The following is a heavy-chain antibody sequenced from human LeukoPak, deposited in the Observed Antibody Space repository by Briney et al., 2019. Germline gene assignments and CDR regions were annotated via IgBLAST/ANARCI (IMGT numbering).Heavy chain of an antibody. V-gene: IGHV4-4*07. D-gene: IGHD3-16*01. CDR3: ARGDYYDGGGRNWFDV. CDR1: GDSMSYYY. J-gene: IGHJ5*02. CDR2: IHTSGTT. Sequence: SETLSLTCTVSGDSMSYYYWNFIRQPAGKGLEWIGRIHTSGTTYYSASLKSRVSMSVDASRNQFSLRLTSVTAADTAIYFCARGDYYDGGGRNWFDVWGQGTLVTVSS.